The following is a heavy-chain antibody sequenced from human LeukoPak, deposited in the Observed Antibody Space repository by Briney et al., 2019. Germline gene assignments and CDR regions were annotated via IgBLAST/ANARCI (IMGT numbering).Heavy chain of an antibody. J-gene: IGHJ4*02. CDR3: ANEVLVVAADWYFDY. D-gene: IGHD2-15*01. CDR1: GFTFSDYY. Sequence: GGSLRLSCAASGFTFSDYYMSWIRQAPGKGLEWVSYISTSGSIIYYADSVKGRFTISRDNSKNTLYLQMNSLRAEDTAVYYCANEVLVVAADWYFDYWGQGTLVTVSS. V-gene: IGHV3-11*01. CDR2: ISTSGSII.